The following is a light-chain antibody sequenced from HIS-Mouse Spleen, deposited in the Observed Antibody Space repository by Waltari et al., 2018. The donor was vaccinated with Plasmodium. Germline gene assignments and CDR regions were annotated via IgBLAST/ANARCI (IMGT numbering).Light chain of an antibody. J-gene: IGLJ2*01. CDR1: ALPKPY. V-gene: IGLV3-25*03. Sequence: SYELPQPPSVSVSPGQTARLTCSGDALPKPYAYWYQQKPGQAPVLVIYKDSERPSGIPERFSGSSSGTTVTLTISGVQAEDEADYYCQSADSSGTYQVFGGGTKLTVL. CDR3: QSADSSGTYQV. CDR2: KDS.